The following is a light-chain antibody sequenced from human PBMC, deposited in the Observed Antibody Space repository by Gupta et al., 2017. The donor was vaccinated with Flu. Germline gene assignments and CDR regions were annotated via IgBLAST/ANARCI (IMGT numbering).Light chain of an antibody. J-gene: IGKJ1*01. CDR3: QHRENIPST. CDR1: QKIGGY. V-gene: IGKV1-39*01. CDR2: AAS. Sequence: PSSLSASVGDRVAITCRASQKIGGYLNWYVQKPGKAPQLLIYAASTVQTGVPSRFIGSGSGTDFTLTITRRQSEDFATYYCQHRENIPSTFGQGTQVDI.